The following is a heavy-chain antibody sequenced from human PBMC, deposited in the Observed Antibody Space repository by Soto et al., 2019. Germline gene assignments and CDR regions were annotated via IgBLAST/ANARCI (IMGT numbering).Heavy chain of an antibody. CDR2: INSDGSST. Sequence: GGSLRLSCAASGFTFSSYWMHWVRQAPGKGLVWVSRINSDGSSTSYADSVKGRFTISRDNAKNTLYLQMNSLRAEDTAVYYCARDTYFDDSSAYFDYWGQGTLVTVSS. CDR3: ARDTYFDDSSAYFDY. CDR1: GFTFSSYW. V-gene: IGHV3-74*01. J-gene: IGHJ4*02. D-gene: IGHD3-22*01.